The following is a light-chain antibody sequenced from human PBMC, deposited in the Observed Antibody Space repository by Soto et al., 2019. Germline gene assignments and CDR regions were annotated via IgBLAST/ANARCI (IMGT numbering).Light chain of an antibody. CDR2: DNN. V-gene: IGLV1-51*01. CDR3: GTWDSSLSAHAV. J-gene: IGLJ2*01. Sequence: QSVLTQPPSVSAAPGQKVTISCSGSSSNIGNNYVSWYQQLPGTAPKLLIYDNNKRPSGIPDRFSGSKSGTSATLGITGLQTGDEADYYCGTWDSSLSAHAVFGGGTKVTVL. CDR1: SSNIGNNY.